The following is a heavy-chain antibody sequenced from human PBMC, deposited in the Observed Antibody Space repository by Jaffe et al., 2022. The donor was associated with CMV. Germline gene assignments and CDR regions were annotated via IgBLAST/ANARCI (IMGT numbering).Heavy chain of an antibody. CDR3: ARGCSGGSCYSEGEYFDY. J-gene: IGHJ4*02. V-gene: IGHV5-10-1*03. Sequence: EVQLVQSGAEVKKPGESLRISCKGSGYSFTSYWISWVRQMPGKGLEWMGRIDPSDSYTNYSPSFQGHVTISADKSISTAYLQWSSLKASDTAMYYCARGCSGGSCYSEGEYFDYWGQGTLVTVSS. CDR1: GYSFTSYW. CDR2: IDPSDSYT. D-gene: IGHD2-15*01.